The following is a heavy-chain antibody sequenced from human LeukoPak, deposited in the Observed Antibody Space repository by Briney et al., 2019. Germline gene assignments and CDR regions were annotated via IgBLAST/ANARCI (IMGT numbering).Heavy chain of an antibody. D-gene: IGHD1-14*01. CDR2: IYYSGST. CDR1: GGSISSGSYY. V-gene: IGHV4-39*07. CDR3: ARDRRPRNGWYFDL. Sequence: PSETLSLTCTVSGGSISSGSYYWGWIRQPPGKGLEWIGNIYYSGSTYYNPSLKSRVTISVDTSKNQFSLKLSSVTAADTAVYYCARDRRPRNGWYFDLWGRGTLVTVSS. J-gene: IGHJ2*01.